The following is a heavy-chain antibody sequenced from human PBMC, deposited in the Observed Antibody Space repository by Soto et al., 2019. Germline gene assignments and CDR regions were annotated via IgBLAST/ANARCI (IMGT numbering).Heavy chain of an antibody. CDR3: ARPKHEYCGGDCYSTWFDP. J-gene: IGHJ5*02. CDR2: IYYSGST. Sequence: SETLSLTCTVSGGSISSYYWSWIRQPPGKGLEWIGYIYYSGSTNYNPSLKSRVTISVDTSKNQFSLKLSFVTAADTAVYYCARPKHEYCGGDCYSTWFDPWGQGTLVTVSS. CDR1: GGSISSYY. V-gene: IGHV4-59*08. D-gene: IGHD2-21*01.